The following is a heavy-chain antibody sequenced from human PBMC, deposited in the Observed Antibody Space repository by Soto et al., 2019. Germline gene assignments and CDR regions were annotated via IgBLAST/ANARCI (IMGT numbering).Heavy chain of an antibody. J-gene: IGHJ6*02. V-gene: IGHV6-1*01. CDR2: TYYRSKWYN. CDR1: GDSVSSNSAA. CDR3: ARVRRYYDSSGYYDYYYGMDV. Sequence: SQTLSLTCAISGDSVSSNSAAWNWIRQSPSRGLEWLGRTYYRSKWYNDYAVSVKSRITINPDTSKNQFSLQLNSVTPEDTAVYYCARVRRYYDSSGYYDYYYGMDVWGQGTTVTVSS. D-gene: IGHD3-22*01.